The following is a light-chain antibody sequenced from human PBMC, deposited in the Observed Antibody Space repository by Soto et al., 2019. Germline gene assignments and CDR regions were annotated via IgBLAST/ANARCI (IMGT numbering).Light chain of an antibody. CDR3: QQYNTWHPKMA. V-gene: IGKV3D-15*01. Sequence: DIVLTQSPATLSLSPGETATLSCRASQSVSSDLAWYQQRPGQAPRLLIYGASTRATGIPARFRGSGSGTEFRLTISSLQSEDFASYDCQQYNTWHPKMAFGRGTKVEIK. CDR2: GAS. CDR1: QSVSSD. J-gene: IGKJ1*01.